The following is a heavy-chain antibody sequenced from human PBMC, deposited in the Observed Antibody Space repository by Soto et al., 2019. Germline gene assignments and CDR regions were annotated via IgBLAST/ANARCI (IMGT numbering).Heavy chain of an antibody. V-gene: IGHV3-23*01. D-gene: IGHD1-1*01. CDR1: GFTIRSYA. J-gene: IGHJ4*02. CDR2: ISDRGDTT. Sequence: GGSLRLSCAVSGFTIRSYAMSWVRQAPGKGLEWVSAISDRGDTTHYADSVKGRFTISRDTAKNTLHLQMNTLRVEDTAVYYCAKDKAGTTSFDYWGRGTLVTVSS. CDR3: AKDKAGTTSFDY.